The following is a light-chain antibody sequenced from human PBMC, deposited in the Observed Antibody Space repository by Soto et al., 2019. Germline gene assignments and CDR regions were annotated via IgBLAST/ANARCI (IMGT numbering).Light chain of an antibody. Sequence: QSALTQPASVSGSPGQSITISCTGTSSDVGNYKYVSWYQRHPGKAPKLMIYEVSNRPSGVSNRFSGSKSGNTASLTISGLQAEDETDYYCFSYTSSGTYVFGTGTQLTVL. CDR3: FSYTSSGTYV. V-gene: IGLV2-14*01. CDR2: EVS. CDR1: SSDVGNYKY. J-gene: IGLJ1*01.